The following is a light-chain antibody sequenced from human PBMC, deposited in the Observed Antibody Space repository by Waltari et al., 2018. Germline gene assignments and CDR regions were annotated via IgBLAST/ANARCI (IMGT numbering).Light chain of an antibody. CDR1: GSNLGAGYD. V-gene: IGLV1-40*01. J-gene: IGLJ2*01. CDR3: QSYDTSLSVV. CDR2: GTS. Sequence: QSVLTQPPSVSGAPGQRVSISCTGCGSNLGAGYDVHWYQQHPGKAPKLLIDGTSTRPPGVPDRFFGSQSGTSASLAITALQAEDEAEYYCQSYDTSLSVVFGGGTKLTVL.